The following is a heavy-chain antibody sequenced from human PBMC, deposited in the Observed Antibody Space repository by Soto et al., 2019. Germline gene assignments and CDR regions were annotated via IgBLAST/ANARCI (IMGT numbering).Heavy chain of an antibody. Sequence: ASVKVSCKASGYTFTSYAMHWVRQAPGQRLEWMGWINAGNGNTKYSQKFQGRVTITRDTSASTAYMELSSLRSEDTAVYYCAGAAPQTDIVVVPAATSYYYGMDVWGQGTTVTVSS. V-gene: IGHV1-3*01. D-gene: IGHD2-2*01. J-gene: IGHJ6*02. CDR1: GYTFTSYA. CDR2: INAGNGNT. CDR3: AGAAPQTDIVVVPAATSYYYGMDV.